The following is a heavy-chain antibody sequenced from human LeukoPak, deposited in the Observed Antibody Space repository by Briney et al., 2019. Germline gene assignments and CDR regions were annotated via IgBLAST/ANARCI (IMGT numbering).Heavy chain of an antibody. Sequence: SETLSLTCTVSGGSISSSSYDWGWIRQPPGKGLEWIGSIYYSGTTYYNPPLKSRVTISVDASKDQVSLKLNSVIAADTAVYYCARLFPSCTKTTCDFDYWGQGTLVSVSS. V-gene: IGHV4-39*01. D-gene: IGHD2-8*01. CDR3: ARLFPSCTKTTCDFDY. CDR1: GGSISSSSYD. CDR2: IYYSGTT. J-gene: IGHJ4*02.